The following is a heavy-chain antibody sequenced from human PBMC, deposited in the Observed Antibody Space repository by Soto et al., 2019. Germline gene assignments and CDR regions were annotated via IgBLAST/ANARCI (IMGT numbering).Heavy chain of an antibody. D-gene: IGHD1-26*01. CDR3: ARGPGWEPGLSTFYAMGV. CDR1: GYTFTSYY. Sequence: ASVKVSCKASGYTFTSYYMHWVRQAPGQGLEWMGIINPSGGSTGYAQKFQGRVTMTRDTSTSTVYMELSSLRSEDTAVYYCARGPGWEPGLSTFYAMGVWGQGTTVTVSS. V-gene: IGHV1-46*01. J-gene: IGHJ6*02. CDR2: INPSGGST.